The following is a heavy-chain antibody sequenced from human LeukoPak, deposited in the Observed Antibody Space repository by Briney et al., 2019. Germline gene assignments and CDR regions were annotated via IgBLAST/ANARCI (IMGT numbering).Heavy chain of an antibody. J-gene: IGHJ4*02. CDR2: ISNSSNTI. Sequence: GGSLRLSCAASGFTFSSYEMSWVRQAPGKGLGWVSYISNSSNTIYYADSVKGRFTLSRDNAKNSLYLQMNSLRAEDTAVYYCATETNGRHYDYWGQGTLLTVSS. CDR1: GFTFSSYE. D-gene: IGHD1-14*01. V-gene: IGHV3-48*03. CDR3: ATETNGRHYDY.